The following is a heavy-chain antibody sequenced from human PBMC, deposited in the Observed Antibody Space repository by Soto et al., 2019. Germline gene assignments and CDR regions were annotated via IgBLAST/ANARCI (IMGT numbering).Heavy chain of an antibody. CDR2: ISSSSSYI. Sequence: GGSLRLSCAASGFTFSSYSMNWVRQAPGKGLEWVSSISSSSSYIYYADSVKGRFTISRDNAKNSLYLQMNSLRAEDTAVYYCARGPKEYYDFWSGYSFDYWGQGTLVTVSS. CDR1: GFTFSSYS. CDR3: ARGPKEYYDFWSGYSFDY. V-gene: IGHV3-21*01. J-gene: IGHJ4*02. D-gene: IGHD3-3*01.